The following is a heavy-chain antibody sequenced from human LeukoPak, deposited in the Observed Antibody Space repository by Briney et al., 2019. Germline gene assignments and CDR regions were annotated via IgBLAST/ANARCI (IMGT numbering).Heavy chain of an antibody. CDR2: INPSGGST. CDR3: ARDLSAVAGTDY. D-gene: IGHD6-19*01. CDR1: GYTFTSYY. J-gene: IGHJ4*02. Sequence: GASVKVSCKASGYTFTSYYVHWVRQAPGQGLEWMGIINPSGGSTSYAQKFQGRVTMTRDTSTSTVYMELSSLRSEDTAVYYCARDLSAVAGTDYWGQGTLVTVSS. V-gene: IGHV1-46*01.